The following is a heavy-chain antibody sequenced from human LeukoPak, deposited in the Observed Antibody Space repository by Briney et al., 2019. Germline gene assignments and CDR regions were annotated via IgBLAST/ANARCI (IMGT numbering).Heavy chain of an antibody. CDR2: IKQDGGEK. V-gene: IGHV3-7*01. Sequence: GGSLRLSCPASAFTFSSNWTSWVRQAPGNGLEWVANIKQDGGEKYYVGSVKGRFTVSRDNAKNSLYLQMNSLRAEDTAVYYCAREWNYYGSGIMDVWGKGTTVTVSS. J-gene: IGHJ6*04. CDR3: AREWNYYGSGIMDV. D-gene: IGHD3-10*01. CDR1: AFTFSSNW.